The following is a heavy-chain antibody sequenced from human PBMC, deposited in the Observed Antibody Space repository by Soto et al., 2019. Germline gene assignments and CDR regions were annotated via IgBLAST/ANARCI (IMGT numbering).Heavy chain of an antibody. CDR3: ARVYYDSSGYYLGAFDI. D-gene: IGHD3-22*01. V-gene: IGHV3-53*01. Sequence: GGSLRLSCAASGFTVSSNYMSWVRQAPGKGLEWVSVIYSGGSTYYADSVKGRFTISRDNSKNTLYLQMNSLRAEDTAVYYCARVYYDSSGYYLGAFDIWGQGTMVTVSS. J-gene: IGHJ3*02. CDR2: IYSGGST. CDR1: GFTVSSNY.